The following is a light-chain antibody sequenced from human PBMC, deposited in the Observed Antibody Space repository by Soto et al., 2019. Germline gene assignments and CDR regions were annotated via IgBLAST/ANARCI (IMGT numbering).Light chain of an antibody. CDR2: DAS. CDR3: QQRSNWPRT. J-gene: IGKJ1*01. V-gene: IGKV3-11*01. Sequence: EIVLTQSPATLSLSPGESATRSCRASQSVSTYLAWYQQKPGQAPRLLIYDASNRASGIPARFSGSGSGTDFTLPISTLEPEDFAVYYCQQRSNWPRTFGQGTKVEVK. CDR1: QSVSTY.